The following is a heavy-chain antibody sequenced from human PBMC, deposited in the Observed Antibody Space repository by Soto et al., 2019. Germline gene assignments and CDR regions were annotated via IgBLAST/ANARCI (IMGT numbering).Heavy chain of an antibody. D-gene: IGHD1-1*01. CDR2: IYYSGST. CDR3: ARVVDFVEYWFGP. CDR1: GGSVSSGSYY. V-gene: IGHV4-61*01. Sequence: SETLSLTCTVSGGSVSSGSYYWSWIRQPPGKGLEWIGYIYYSGSTKYNPSLQSRVTISVDTSKNQFSLKLSSVTAADTAVYYCARVVDFVEYWFGPRGDGTLVTVS. J-gene: IGHJ5*02.